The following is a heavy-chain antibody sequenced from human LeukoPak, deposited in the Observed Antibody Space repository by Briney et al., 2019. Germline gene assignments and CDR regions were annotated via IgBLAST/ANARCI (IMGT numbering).Heavy chain of an antibody. J-gene: IGHJ6*03. D-gene: IGHD6-6*01. Sequence: ASVKVSCKAFGGTFSSYAISWVRQAPGQGLEWMGGIIPIFGTPSYAQKFQSRGTITADQSTSTDYMELSSLRSEDTAVYYCASPAGSFIAARPYYYYYMDVWGKGTTVTVSS. CDR3: ASPAGSFIAARPYYYYYMDV. CDR2: IIPIFGTP. CDR1: GGTFSSYA. V-gene: IGHV1-69*13.